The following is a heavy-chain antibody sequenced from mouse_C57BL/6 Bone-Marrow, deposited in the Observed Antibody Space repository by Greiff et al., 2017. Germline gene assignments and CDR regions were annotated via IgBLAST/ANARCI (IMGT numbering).Heavy chain of an antibody. V-gene: IGHV5-16*01. J-gene: IGHJ2*01. CDR3: ARDDYYGRAYFDY. Sequence: EVKLVESEGGLVQPGSSMKLSCTASGFTFSDYYMAWVRQVPEKGLEWVANISYDGSSTYYLDSLKSRFIISRDNAKNILYLKMSSLKSEDTATYYCARDDYYGRAYFDYWGQGTTLTVSS. CDR1: GFTFSDYY. D-gene: IGHD1-1*01. CDR2: ISYDGSST.